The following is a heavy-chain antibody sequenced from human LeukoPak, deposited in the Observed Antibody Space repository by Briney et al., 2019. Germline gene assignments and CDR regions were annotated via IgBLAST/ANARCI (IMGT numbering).Heavy chain of an antibody. CDR2: IYYSGST. J-gene: IGHJ4*02. D-gene: IGHD5-24*01. CDR1: GGSISSYY. V-gene: IGHV4-59*01. CDR3: ARDSPSPAHGSCFDY. Sequence: PSETLSLTCTVSGGSISSYYWSWIRQPPGKGLEWIGYIYYSGSTNYNPSLKSRVTISVDTSKNQFSLKLSSVTAADTAVYYCARDSPSPAHGSCFDYWGQGTLVTVSS.